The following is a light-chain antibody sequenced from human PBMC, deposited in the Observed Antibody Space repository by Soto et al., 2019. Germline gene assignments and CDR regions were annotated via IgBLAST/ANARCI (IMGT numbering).Light chain of an antibody. J-gene: IGKJ1*01. CDR3: KQYGDSHDTDRWT. CDR2: GAS. V-gene: IGKV3-20*01. Sequence: EIVLTQSPGTLSLSPGERASLSCRASQSVRSSSLAWYQQKPGQPPRLLIYGASSRATGIPDRFSGSGSGTDFTLTISRLEPEDFAVYLCKQYGDSHDTDRWTFGPGTKVEIK. CDR1: QSVRSSS.